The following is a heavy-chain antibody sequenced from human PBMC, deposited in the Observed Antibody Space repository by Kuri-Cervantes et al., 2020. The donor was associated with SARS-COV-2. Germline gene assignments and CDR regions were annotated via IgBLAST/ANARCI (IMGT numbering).Heavy chain of an antibody. CDR3: ASLSITIFGVVTTGYGMDV. V-gene: IGHV3-33*08. D-gene: IGHD3-3*01. J-gene: IGHJ6*02. CDR1: GFTFSSYG. CDR2: IWYDGSNK. Sequence: GESLKISCAASGFTFSSYGMHWVRQAPGKGLEWVAVIWYDGSNKYYADSGKGRFTISRDNSKDTLYLQMNSLRAEDTAVYYCASLSITIFGVVTTGYGMDVWGQGTTVTVSS.